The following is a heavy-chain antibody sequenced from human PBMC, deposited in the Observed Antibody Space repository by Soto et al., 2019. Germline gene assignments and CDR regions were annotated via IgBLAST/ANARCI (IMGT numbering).Heavy chain of an antibody. CDR3: ARTNRTGTTPHYYYGMDV. J-gene: IGHJ6*02. CDR1: GFTFSSYW. V-gene: IGHV3-7*04. D-gene: IGHD1-7*01. CDR2: IKQDGSEK. Sequence: HPGGSLRLSCAASGFTFSSYWMSWVRQAPGKGLEWVANIKQDGSEKYYVDSVKGRFTISRDNAKNTMYLQMNSLRAEDTAVYYCARTNRTGTTPHYYYGMDVWGQGTTVTVSS.